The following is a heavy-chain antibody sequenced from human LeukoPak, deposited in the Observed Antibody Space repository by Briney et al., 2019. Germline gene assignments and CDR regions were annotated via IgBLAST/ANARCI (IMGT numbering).Heavy chain of an antibody. CDR2: IDWDDDK. D-gene: IGHD5-12*01. Sequence: SGPALVKPTQTLTLTCTFSGFSLSSSGMCVSWIRQPPGKALEWLARIDWDDDKHYTTSLKTRLTISKDTSKNQVVLTMTSMDPVDTATYYCARNQGYSGYGMDVWGQGTTVTVSS. J-gene: IGHJ6*02. CDR3: ARNQGYSGYGMDV. CDR1: GFSLSSSGMC. V-gene: IGHV2-70*11.